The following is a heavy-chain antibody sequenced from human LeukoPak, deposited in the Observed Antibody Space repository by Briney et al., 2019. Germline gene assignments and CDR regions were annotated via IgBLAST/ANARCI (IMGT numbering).Heavy chain of an antibody. CDR1: GGSISNSRYY. CDR2: IYYSGAT. J-gene: IGHJ4*02. CDR3: ATLTTDGWYFDN. V-gene: IGHV4-39*01. Sequence: PSETLSLTCSVSGGSISNSRYYWVWLRQPPGKELEWIGSIYYSGATNSNPSLRSRPTITVNTSNNQFSLKLGSVTAADAAVYYCATLTTDGWYFDNWGQGTLVTVSS. D-gene: IGHD5-24*01.